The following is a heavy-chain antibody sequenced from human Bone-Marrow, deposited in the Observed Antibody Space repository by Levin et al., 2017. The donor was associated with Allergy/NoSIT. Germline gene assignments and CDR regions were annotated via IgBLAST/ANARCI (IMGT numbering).Heavy chain of an antibody. CDR3: ATSRYYYYMDV. J-gene: IGHJ6*03. CDR2: MYYSGST. Sequence: SQTLSLTCTVSGDSISSSYCNWIRQPPGKGLEWIAYMYYSGSTRYNPSLKSRGTISVDTSKNQFSLKLSSLTAADPAVYYCATSRYYYYMDVWGKGTTVTVSS. V-gene: IGHV4-59*01. CDR1: GDSISSSY.